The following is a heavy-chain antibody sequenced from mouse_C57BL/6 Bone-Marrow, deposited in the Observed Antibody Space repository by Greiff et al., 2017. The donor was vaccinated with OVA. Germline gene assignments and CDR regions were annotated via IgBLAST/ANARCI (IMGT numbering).Heavy chain of an antibody. Sequence: EVKLVESEGGLVQPGSSMKLSCTASGFTFSDYYMAWVRQVPEKGLEWVANINYDGSSTYYLDSLKSRFIISRDNAKNILYLQMSSLKSEDTATYYCARDRGANWERYFDVWGTGTTVTVSS. V-gene: IGHV5-16*01. D-gene: IGHD4-1*01. J-gene: IGHJ1*03. CDR3: ARDRGANWERYFDV. CDR1: GFTFSDYY. CDR2: INYDGSST.